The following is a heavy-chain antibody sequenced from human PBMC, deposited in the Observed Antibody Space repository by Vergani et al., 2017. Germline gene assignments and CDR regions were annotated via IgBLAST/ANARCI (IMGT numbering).Heavy chain of an antibody. CDR2: VIPIFGTA. Sequence: QVQLVQSGAEVKKPGSSVKVSCKASGGTFSSYAISWVRQAPGQGLEWMGGVIPIFGTANYAQKFQGRVTITADDSTSTAYMELSSLRSEDTVVYYCASLGYCSSTSCYGAFDIWGQGTMVTVSS. D-gene: IGHD2-2*01. V-gene: IGHV1-69*01. J-gene: IGHJ3*02. CDR1: GGTFSSYA. CDR3: ASLGYCSSTSCYGAFDI.